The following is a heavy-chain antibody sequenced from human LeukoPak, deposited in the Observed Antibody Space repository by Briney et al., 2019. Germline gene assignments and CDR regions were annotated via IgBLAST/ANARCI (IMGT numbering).Heavy chain of an antibody. CDR1: GGTFRSFA. CDR3: ARALRYYSDSSGYAFDY. Sequence: SVKVSCKASGGTFRSFAISWVRQAPGQGLEGMGGIIPIFRTANYAQKFQGRVTITADESTSTAYMELSSLRSEDTAVYYCARALRYYSDSSGYAFDYWGQGTLVTVSS. D-gene: IGHD3-22*01. V-gene: IGHV1-69*01. CDR2: IIPIFRTA. J-gene: IGHJ4*02.